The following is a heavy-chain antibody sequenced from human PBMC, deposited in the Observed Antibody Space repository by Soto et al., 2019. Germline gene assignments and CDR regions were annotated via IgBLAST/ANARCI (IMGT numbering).Heavy chain of an antibody. Sequence: QISLKESGPTLVKPTETLTLTCSFSGFSLSTSGVGVGWIRQPPGKALEWLGMIYWNVEKRYSPSLTNRLTITKDTSKNQVVLTLTDMYPEDTGTYFCAHRRCSGGSCYFDYWGQGTLVTVSS. CDR3: AHRRCSGGSCYFDY. CDR2: IYWNVEK. V-gene: IGHV2-5*01. J-gene: IGHJ4*02. CDR1: GFSLSTSGVG. D-gene: IGHD2-15*01.